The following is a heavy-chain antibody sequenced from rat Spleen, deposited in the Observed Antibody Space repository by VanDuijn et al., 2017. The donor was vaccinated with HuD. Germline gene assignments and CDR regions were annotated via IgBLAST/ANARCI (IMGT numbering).Heavy chain of an antibody. J-gene: IGHJ2*01. D-gene: IGHD1-2*01. CDR2: IWGDGST. CDR3: ARADIGAIYTDGI. CDR1: GFSLIRYN. Sequence: QVQLKESGPGLVQPSQTLSLTCTVSGFSLIRYNVHWVRQPPGKGLEWMGGIWGDGSTDYNSALKSRLSISRDTSKSQVFLQMNSLQTEDIATYYCARADIGAIYTDGIWGQGVMVTVSS. V-gene: IGHV2-30*01.